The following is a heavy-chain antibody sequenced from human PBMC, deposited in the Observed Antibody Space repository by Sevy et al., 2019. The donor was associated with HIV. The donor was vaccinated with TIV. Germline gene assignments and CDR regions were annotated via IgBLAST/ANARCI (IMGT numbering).Heavy chain of an antibody. Sequence: GGSLRLSCAASGFTFSSYAMHWVRQAPGKGLEWVAVISYDGSNKYYADSVKGQFTISRDNSKNTLYLQMNSLRAEDTAVYYCASGRDWNYRRYYYGMDVWGQGTTVTVSS. V-gene: IGHV3-30*04. J-gene: IGHJ6*02. D-gene: IGHD1-7*01. CDR1: GFTFSSYA. CDR3: ASGRDWNYRRYYYGMDV. CDR2: ISYDGSNK.